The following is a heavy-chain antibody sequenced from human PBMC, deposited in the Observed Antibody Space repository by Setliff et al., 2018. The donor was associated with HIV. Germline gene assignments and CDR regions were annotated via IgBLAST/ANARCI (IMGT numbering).Heavy chain of an antibody. Sequence: SETLSLTCSVSSDSISNGSYYWSWIRQPPGKGLEWIGYLYPSGSTNYNPALKSPVTMSTDTSKNQFSLELTSVAAADTASYYCVIASHMTPGNLLHSTGPYYSYYMDVWGRGTTVTVSS. CDR1: SDSISNGSYY. CDR3: VIASHMTPGNLLHSTGPYYSYYMDV. CDR2: LYPSGST. D-gene: IGHD4-4*01. J-gene: IGHJ6*03. V-gene: IGHV4-61*01.